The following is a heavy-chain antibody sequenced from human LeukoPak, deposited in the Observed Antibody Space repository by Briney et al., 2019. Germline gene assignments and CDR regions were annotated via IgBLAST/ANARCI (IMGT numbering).Heavy chain of an antibody. V-gene: IGHV3-74*01. Sequence: GGSLRLSCAASGFTFSSYWMHWVRQAPGKGLVWVSRINSDGSSTSYADSVKGRFTISRDNAKNTLYLQMNSLRAEDTAVYYYVSGYDNYYYYYYMDVWGKGTTVTVSS. J-gene: IGHJ6*03. CDR3: VSGYDNYYYYYYMDV. CDR1: GFTFSSYW. D-gene: IGHD5-12*01. CDR2: INSDGSST.